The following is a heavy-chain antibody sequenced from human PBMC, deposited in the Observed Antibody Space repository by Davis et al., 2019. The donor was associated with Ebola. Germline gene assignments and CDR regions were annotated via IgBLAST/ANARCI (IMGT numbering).Heavy chain of an antibody. Sequence: GESLKISCAASGFTFSTYAMSWVRQAPGKGLEWVANIKADGGEKYYVDSVKGRFTISRDNARNSLYMQLNSLRAEDTAVYYCARPQKGIKETLDYWGQGTLVTVSS. V-gene: IGHV3-7*01. CDR3: ARPQKGIKETLDY. J-gene: IGHJ4*02. CDR1: GFTFSTYA. CDR2: IKADGGEK. D-gene: IGHD1-14*01.